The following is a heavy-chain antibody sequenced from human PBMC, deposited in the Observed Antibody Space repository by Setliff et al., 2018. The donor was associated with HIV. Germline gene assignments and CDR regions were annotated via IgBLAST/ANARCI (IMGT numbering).Heavy chain of an antibody. CDR2: VYYSGST. CDR3: ARQRGGRVTIFGVSGGWFDP. J-gene: IGHJ5*02. Sequence: SETLSLTCTVSGVSTSSSSYYWGWIRQPPGKGLEWIGYVYYSGSTYYNPSLKSRLTISVDTSKNHFSLKLSSVTAADTAVYYCARQRGGRVTIFGVSGGWFDPWGQGTLVTVSS. CDR1: GVSTSSSSYY. D-gene: IGHD3-3*01. V-gene: IGHV4-39*01.